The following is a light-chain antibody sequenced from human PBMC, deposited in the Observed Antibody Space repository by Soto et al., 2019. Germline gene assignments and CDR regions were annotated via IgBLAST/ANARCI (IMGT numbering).Light chain of an antibody. V-gene: IGKV1-5*03. J-gene: IGKJ4*01. Sequence: DIQMTQSPSTLSASVGDRVTITCRASQYISSWLAWYQQKPGKAPKLLIYKASSLESGVPSRFRGSGSGTEFTLTISSLQPDDFATYYCQQYNSYSSAFGGGTKVEIK. CDR3: QQYNSYSSA. CDR2: KAS. CDR1: QYISSW.